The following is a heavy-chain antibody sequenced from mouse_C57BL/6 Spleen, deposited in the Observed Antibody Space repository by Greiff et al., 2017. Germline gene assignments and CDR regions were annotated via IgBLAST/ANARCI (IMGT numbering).Heavy chain of an antibody. CDR1: GYTFTSYW. V-gene: IGHV1-50*01. CDR2: IDPSDSYT. J-gene: IGHJ1*03. D-gene: IGHD1-1*01. CDR3: AGLSSPYFDV. Sequence: QVQLQQPGAELVKPGASVKLSCKASGYTFTSYWMQWVKQRPGQGLEWIGEIDPSDSYTNYNQKFKGKATLTADTASSTAYMQLSSLTSEDSAVYYCAGLSSPYFDVWGTGTTVTVSS.